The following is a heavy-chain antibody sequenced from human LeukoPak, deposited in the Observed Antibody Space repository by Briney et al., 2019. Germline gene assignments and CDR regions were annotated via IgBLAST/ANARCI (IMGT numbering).Heavy chain of an antibody. CDR1: GFTFSNAW. Sequence: GGSLRLSCAASGFTFSNAWMSWVRQAPGKGLEWVGRIKSKTDGGTTDYAVPVKGRFTISRDDSKNTLYLQMNSLKTEDTAVYYCTTDFGRYCGGDCYYLYDYWGQGTLVTVSS. J-gene: IGHJ4*02. D-gene: IGHD2-21*01. CDR3: TTDFGRYCGGDCYYLYDY. CDR2: IKSKTDGGTT. V-gene: IGHV3-15*01.